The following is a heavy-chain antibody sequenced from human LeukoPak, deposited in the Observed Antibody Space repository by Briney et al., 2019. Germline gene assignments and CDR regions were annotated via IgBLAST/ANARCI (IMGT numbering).Heavy chain of an antibody. V-gene: IGHV3-30*18. Sequence: GGSLRLSCAASGFTFSSYGMHWVRQAPGKGLEGVAVISYDGSNKYYADSVKGRFTISRDNSKNTLYLQMNSLRAEDTAVYYCAKDRGETGTFDYWGQGTLVTVSS. D-gene: IGHD1-7*01. CDR2: ISYDGSNK. CDR1: GFTFSSYG. J-gene: IGHJ4*02. CDR3: AKDRGETGTFDY.